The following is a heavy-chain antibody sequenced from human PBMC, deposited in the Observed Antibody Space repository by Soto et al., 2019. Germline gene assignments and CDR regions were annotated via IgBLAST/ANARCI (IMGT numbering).Heavy chain of an antibody. J-gene: IGHJ6*02. CDR2: IYPGDSDT. CDR3: ATPSRLNYYGMDV. CDR1: GYSFTSYW. V-gene: IGHV5-51*01. Sequence: PGESLKISCKCSGYSFTSYWIGWVRQMPGKGLEWMGIIYPGDSDTRYSPSFQGQVTISADKSISTAYLQWSSLKASDTAMYYCATPSRLNYYGMDVWGQGTTVTVSS. D-gene: IGHD2-21*02.